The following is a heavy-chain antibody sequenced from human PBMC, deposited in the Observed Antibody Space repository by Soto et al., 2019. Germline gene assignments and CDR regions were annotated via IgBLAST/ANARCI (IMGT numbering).Heavy chain of an antibody. J-gene: IGHJ4*02. V-gene: IGHV1-24*01. Sequence: GASVKVSCKVSGYTLTELSMHWVRQAPGKGLEWMGGFDPEDGETIYAQKFQGRVTMTEDTSTDTAYMELSSLRSEDTAVYYCATRMVLDGYNFFDYWGQGTLVTVSS. D-gene: IGHD5-12*01. CDR1: GYTLTELS. CDR3: ATRMVLDGYNFFDY. CDR2: FDPEDGET.